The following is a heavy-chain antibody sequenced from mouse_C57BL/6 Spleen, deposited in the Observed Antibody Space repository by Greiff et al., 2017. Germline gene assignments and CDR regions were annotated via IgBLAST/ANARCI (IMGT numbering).Heavy chain of an antibody. Sequence: VQLQQPGAELVKPGASVKLSCKASGYTFTSYWMQWVKQRPGQGLEWIGEIDPSDSYTNYNQKFKGKATLPVDTSSSTAYMQLSSLTSEDSAVYYCARGGGDYWGQGTTLTVSS. V-gene: IGHV1-50*01. J-gene: IGHJ2*01. CDR3: ARGGGDY. CDR2: IDPSDSYT. CDR1: GYTFTSYW.